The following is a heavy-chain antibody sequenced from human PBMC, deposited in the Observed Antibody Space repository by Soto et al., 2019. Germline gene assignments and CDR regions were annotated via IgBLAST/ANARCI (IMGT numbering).Heavy chain of an antibody. CDR2: IKSKTDGGTA. CDR1: GFNLSHPW. J-gene: IGHJ4*02. D-gene: IGHD3-9*01. Sequence: GGSLRLSCVASGFNLSHPWMTWVRQAAGKGLEWVGRIKSKTDGGTADYAAPVKGRATISRDDSKNTVYLQMNSLKTEDTAVYYCTTGIYYDILTGYHNVAYWGQGALVT. V-gene: IGHV3-15*01. CDR3: TTGIYYDILTGYHNVAY.